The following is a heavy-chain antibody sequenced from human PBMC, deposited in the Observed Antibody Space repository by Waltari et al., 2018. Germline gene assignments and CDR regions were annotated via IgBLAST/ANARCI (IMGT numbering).Heavy chain of an antibody. Sequence: QVQLQQWGAGLLKPSETLSLTCAVYGGSFSGYYWSWIRQPPGKGLEWIGEINHSGSTNYNPSLKSRVTISVDTSKNQFSLKLSSVTAADTAVYYCARHPGYSYGLGAYYYGMDVWGQGTTVTVSS. CDR1: GGSFSGYY. J-gene: IGHJ6*02. CDR2: INHSGST. V-gene: IGHV4-34*01. D-gene: IGHD5-18*01. CDR3: ARHPGYSYGLGAYYYGMDV.